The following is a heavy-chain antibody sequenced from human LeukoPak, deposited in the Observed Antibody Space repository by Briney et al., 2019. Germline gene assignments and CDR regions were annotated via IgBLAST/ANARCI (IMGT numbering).Heavy chain of an antibody. CDR1: GFTFSSYE. V-gene: IGHV3-48*03. J-gene: IGHJ5*01. CDR3: ARDHRWLDS. Sequence: GGSLRLSCAASGFTFSSYEMNWVRQAPGKGLDWVSYISTSGSTIYYADSVKGRFTISRDNAKNSLYLQMNSLRAEDTAVYYCARDHRWLDSWGQGTLVTVSS. D-gene: IGHD6-19*01. CDR2: ISTSGSTI.